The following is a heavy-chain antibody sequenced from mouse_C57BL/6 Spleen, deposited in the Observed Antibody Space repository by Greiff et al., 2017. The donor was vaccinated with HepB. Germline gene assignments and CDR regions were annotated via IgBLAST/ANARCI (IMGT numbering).Heavy chain of an antibody. Sequence: QVHVKQSGPELVKPGASVKISCKASGYAFSSSWMNWVKQRPGKGLEWIGRIYPGDGDTNYNGKFKGKATLTADKSSSTAYMQLSSLTSEDSAVYFCARRGVYYGDDDYAMDYWGQGTSVTVSS. CDR2: IYPGDGDT. CDR3: ARRGVYYGDDDYAMDY. J-gene: IGHJ4*01. D-gene: IGHD2-2*01. V-gene: IGHV1-82*01. CDR1: GYAFSSSW.